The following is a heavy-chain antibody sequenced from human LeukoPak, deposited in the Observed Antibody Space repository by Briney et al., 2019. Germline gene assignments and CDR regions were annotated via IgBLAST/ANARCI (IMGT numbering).Heavy chain of an antibody. J-gene: IGHJ6*02. CDR1: RGSLNSYY. D-gene: IGHD6-6*01. V-gene: IGHV4-59*01. CDR3: AGEGASSSYGMDV. CDR2: IYYSGCT. Sequence: PSETLSLTCTVSRGSLNSYYWSWIRQPPGKGREWIGYIYYSGCTSYNPSLNSRVTISVDTTKNQFSLKLSSVTAADTAVYYCAGEGASSSYGMDVWGQGTTVTVSS.